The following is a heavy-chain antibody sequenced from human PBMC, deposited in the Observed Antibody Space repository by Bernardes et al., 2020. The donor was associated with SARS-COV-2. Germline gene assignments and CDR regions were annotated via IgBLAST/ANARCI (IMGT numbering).Heavy chain of an antibody. V-gene: IGHV3-64D*06. J-gene: IGHJ4*02. D-gene: IGHD5-12*01. Sequence: GGSLRLSCSASGFTFSTYIMHWVRQAPGKGLECVSAINGDGGGTYYADSVKGRFTISRDNTRNTLYLQMRSLRPEDTALYYCVKFTINGGSPDCWGQGTLVTVSP. CDR1: GFTFSTYI. CDR3: VKFTINGGSPDC. CDR2: INGDGGGT.